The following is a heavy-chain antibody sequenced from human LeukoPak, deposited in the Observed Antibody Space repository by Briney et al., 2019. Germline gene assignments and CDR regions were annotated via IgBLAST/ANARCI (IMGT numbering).Heavy chain of an antibody. CDR2: ISGSGGST. Sequence: GGSLRLSCAASGFTFSSYAMSWARQAPGKGLEWVSAISGSGGSTYYADSVKGRFTISRDNSKNTLYLQMNSLRAEDTAVYYCACSSWYLRYYFDYWGQGTLVTVSS. V-gene: IGHV3-23*01. CDR3: ACSSWYLRYYFDY. J-gene: IGHJ4*02. D-gene: IGHD6-13*01. CDR1: GFTFSSYA.